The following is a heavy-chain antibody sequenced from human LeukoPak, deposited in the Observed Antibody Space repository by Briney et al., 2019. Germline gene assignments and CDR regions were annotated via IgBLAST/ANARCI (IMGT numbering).Heavy chain of an antibody. CDR2: IYYSGST. V-gene: IGHV4-38-2*02. CDR1: GFSISSAYY. Sequence: SETLSLTCTVSGFSISSAYYWGWIRQPPGKGLEWIGSIYYSGSTYYNPSLKGRVTISVDTSKNQFSLKLSSVTAADTAVYYCARENRDDFWSGNNWFDPWGQGTLVTVSS. CDR3: ARENRDDFWSGNNWFDP. J-gene: IGHJ5*02. D-gene: IGHD3-3*01.